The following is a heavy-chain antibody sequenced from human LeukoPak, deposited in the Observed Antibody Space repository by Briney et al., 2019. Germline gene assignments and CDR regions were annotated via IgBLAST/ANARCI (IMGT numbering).Heavy chain of an antibody. Sequence: PGGSLRLSCAASGFTFSSYAMRWVRQAPGKGLEWVAVISYDGSNKYYADSVKGRFTISRDNSKNTLYLQMNSLRAEDTAVYYCAKDLAYYGENYGMDVWGQGTTVTVSS. V-gene: IGHV3-30-3*01. CDR1: GFTFSSYA. J-gene: IGHJ6*02. CDR2: ISYDGSNK. D-gene: IGHD1-26*01. CDR3: AKDLAYYGENYGMDV.